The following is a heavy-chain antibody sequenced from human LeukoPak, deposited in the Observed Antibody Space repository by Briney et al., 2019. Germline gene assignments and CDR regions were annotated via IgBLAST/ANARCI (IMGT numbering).Heavy chain of an antibody. CDR2: INHSGST. D-gene: IGHD2-15*01. J-gene: IGHJ5*02. CDR1: GGSISSSSYY. V-gene: IGHV4-39*07. CDR3: ARGGVDVVVVAARRRTGVLARFDP. Sequence: SETLSLTCTVSGGSISSSSYYWGWIRQPPGKGLEWIGEINHSGSTNYNPSLKSRVTISVDTSKNQFSLKLSSVTAADTAVYYCARGGVDVVVVAARRRTGVLARFDPWGQGTLVTVSS.